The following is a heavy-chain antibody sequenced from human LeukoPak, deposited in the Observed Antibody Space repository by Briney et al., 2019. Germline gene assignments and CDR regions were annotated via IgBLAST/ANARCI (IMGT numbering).Heavy chain of an antibody. J-gene: IGHJ4*02. CDR1: GYSISSGYY. CDR2: IYHTGRT. V-gene: IGHV4-38-2*02. D-gene: IGHD2-21*02. Sequence: PSETLSLTCAVSGYSISSGYYWGWIRQPPGKGREWIGSIYHTGRTYYNPSLKSRVTISIDTSKNQFSLKLSSVTAADTAVYYCVRDWAHCGGDCYPGYWGQGTLVTVSS. CDR3: VRDWAHCGGDCYPGY.